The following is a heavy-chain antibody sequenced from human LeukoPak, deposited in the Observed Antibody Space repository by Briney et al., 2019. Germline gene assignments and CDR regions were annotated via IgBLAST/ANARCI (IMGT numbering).Heavy chain of an antibody. CDR1: GVSLSTNGVG. CDR2: IYWDDNK. Sequence: ESGPTLVRPTQTLTLTCTFSGVSLSTNGVGVGWIRQPPGKALEWLAVIYWDDNKRYSPSLKSRLTITKDTSKNQVVLTMTSVDPVDTATYYCAYSYGVKRSFDYWGQGTLVTVSS. D-gene: IGHD4-17*01. CDR3: AYSYGVKRSFDY. J-gene: IGHJ4*02. V-gene: IGHV2-5*02.